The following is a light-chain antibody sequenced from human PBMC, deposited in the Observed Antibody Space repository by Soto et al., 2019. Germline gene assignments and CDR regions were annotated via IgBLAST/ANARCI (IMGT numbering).Light chain of an antibody. CDR2: SAS. CDR3: QQYGSSPLT. J-gene: IGKJ4*01. Sequence: IVLTQSPGTLSLSPGERANISCRASQSVSSSYLTWYQQRPGQAPRLLIFSASSRATGIPDRFSGSGSGTDFTLVISRLEPEDFAVYYCQQYGSSPLTFGGGTKVEIK. V-gene: IGKV3-20*01. CDR1: QSVSSSY.